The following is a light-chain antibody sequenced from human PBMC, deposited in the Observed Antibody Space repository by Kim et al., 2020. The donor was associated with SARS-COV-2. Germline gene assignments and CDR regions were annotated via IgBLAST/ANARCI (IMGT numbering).Light chain of an antibody. CDR2: KAS. CDR1: QSISPW. CDR3: QQYYSYFYT. J-gene: IGKJ2*01. V-gene: IGKV1-5*03. Sequence: DIQMTQSPSTLSASVGDEVTITCRASQSISPWLAWYQQKPGKAPKLLIYKASSLESGVPSRFSGSGSGTEFTLTISSLQPDDFATYYCQQYYSYFYTFARGTKLEI.